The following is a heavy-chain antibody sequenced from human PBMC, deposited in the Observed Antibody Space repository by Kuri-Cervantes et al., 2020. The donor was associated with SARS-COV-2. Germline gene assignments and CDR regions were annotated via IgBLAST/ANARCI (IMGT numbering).Heavy chain of an antibody. Sequence: GSLRLSCTVSGGSISSSSYYCGWIRQTPGKGLEWIGRIYYSGSTYYNPSLKSRVTISVDTSKNQFALELSSVTTAATAVYYWARERANGSVDYWGQGTLVTVSS. D-gene: IGHD3-10*01. CDR2: IYYSGST. V-gene: IGHV4-39*02. CDR1: GGSISSSSYY. J-gene: IGHJ4*02. CDR3: ARERANGSVDY.